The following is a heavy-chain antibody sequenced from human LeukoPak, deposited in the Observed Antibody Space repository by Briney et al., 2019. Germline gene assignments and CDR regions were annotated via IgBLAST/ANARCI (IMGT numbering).Heavy chain of an antibody. J-gene: IGHJ3*02. CDR2: ISSSGGTI. CDR1: GFTFSDYY. Sequence: GGSLRLSCTASGFTFSDYYMSWIRQAPGKGLEWVSYISSSGGTIYYADSVKGRFTISRDNAKNSLYLQMNSLRADDTAMYYCASSDGSSNWGEHAFDIWGQGTMVTVSS. V-gene: IGHV3-11*01. CDR3: ASSDGSSNWGEHAFDI. D-gene: IGHD6-13*01.